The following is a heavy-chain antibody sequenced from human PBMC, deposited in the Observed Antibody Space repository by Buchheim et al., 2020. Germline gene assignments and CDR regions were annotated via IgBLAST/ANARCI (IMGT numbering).Heavy chain of an antibody. J-gene: IGHJ4*02. Sequence: QVQLVESGGGVVQPGKSLRLSCVASGFTFSSYAMHWVRQGPGKGLEWVAVISHDGSDFYHADSVKGRFTISRDNSKHTLFLQMDSLRAEDTAVYYCANVYGSGSYYNTHFDYWGQGTL. CDR1: GFTFSSYA. V-gene: IGHV3-30-3*01. CDR3: ANVYGSGSYYNTHFDY. D-gene: IGHD3-10*01. CDR2: ISHDGSDF.